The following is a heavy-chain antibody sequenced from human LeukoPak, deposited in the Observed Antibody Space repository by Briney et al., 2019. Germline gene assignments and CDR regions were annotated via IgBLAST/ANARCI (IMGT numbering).Heavy chain of an antibody. CDR3: ARGGGSSSSGDWFDP. J-gene: IGHJ5*02. D-gene: IGHD6-6*01. CDR1: GGSISSYY. Sequence: SETLSLTCTVSGGSISSYYWSWIRQPAGKGLEWIGRIYTSGSTNYNPSLKSRVTISVDKSKNQFSLKLSSVTAADTAVYYCARGGGSSSSGDWFDPWGQGTLVTVSS. CDR2: IYTSGST. V-gene: IGHV4-4*07.